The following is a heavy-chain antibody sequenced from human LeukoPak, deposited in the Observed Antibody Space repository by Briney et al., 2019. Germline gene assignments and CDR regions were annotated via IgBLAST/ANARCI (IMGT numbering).Heavy chain of an antibody. V-gene: IGHV1-18*01. CDR2: IKAYNGDT. J-gene: IGHJ4*02. Sequence: ASVKVSCKASGYTFTSYGITWVRQAPGQGPEWMGWIKAYNGDTNYAQKFQGRVTMTTDTSTTTAYMELRSLRSDDTAVYYCAREEGILGALDYWGQGTLVTVSS. D-gene: IGHD1-26*01. CDR1: GYTFTSYG. CDR3: AREEGILGALDY.